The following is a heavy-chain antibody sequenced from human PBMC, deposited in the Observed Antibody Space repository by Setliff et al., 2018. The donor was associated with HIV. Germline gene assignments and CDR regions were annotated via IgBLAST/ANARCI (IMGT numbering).Heavy chain of an antibody. CDR2: IQYDGDTK. CDR3: KADSSGYP. CDR1: GFTFSNNN. V-gene: IGHV3-30*02. J-gene: IGHJ5*02. D-gene: IGHD3-22*01. Sequence: PGGSLRLSCAASGFTFSNNNMHWVRQTPGKGLEWVACIQYDGDTKYYADSVKGRFTTSREDSKNTAYLQMNSLKTEDTAVYYCKADSSGYPWGQGTLVTVSS.